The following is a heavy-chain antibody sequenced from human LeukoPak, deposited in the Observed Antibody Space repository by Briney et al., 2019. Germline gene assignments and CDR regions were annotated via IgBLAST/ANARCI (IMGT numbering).Heavy chain of an antibody. Sequence: WASVTVSFKASGYTFTSYAMHWVRQAPGQRLEWMGWINAGNGNTKYSQKFQGRVTITRDTSASTAYMELSSLRSEDTAVYYCARDQVYDSSGYYYGPQDYWGQGTLVTVSS. D-gene: IGHD3-22*01. CDR3: ARDQVYDSSGYYYGPQDY. CDR2: INAGNGNT. CDR1: GYTFTSYA. J-gene: IGHJ4*02. V-gene: IGHV1-3*01.